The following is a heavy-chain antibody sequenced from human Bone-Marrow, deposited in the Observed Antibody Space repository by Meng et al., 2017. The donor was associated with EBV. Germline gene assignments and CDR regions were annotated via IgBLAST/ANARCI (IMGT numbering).Heavy chain of an antibody. CDR1: GVSVNSGTYH. J-gene: IGHJ4*02. CDR2: IYDTGTT. CDR3: AKSRSSTPGIVDD. V-gene: IGHV4-61*01. D-gene: IGHD2/OR15-2a*01. Sequence: QGQLQESGPGLVTPSETLSLTCVVSGVSVNSGTYHWSWIRQSPGKGLEWIGYIYDTGTTIYNPSLNSRVTILLETSKNQFSLRLHSVTTADTAVYYCAKSRSSTPGIVDDWGQGTLVTVSS.